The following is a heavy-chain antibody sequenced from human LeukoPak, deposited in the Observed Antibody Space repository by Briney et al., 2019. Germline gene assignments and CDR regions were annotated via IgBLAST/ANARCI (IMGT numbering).Heavy chain of an antibody. CDR3: ARHAYHDDNSYYFAY. CDR2: IYPGESDT. J-gene: IGHJ4*02. CDR1: GYSFTSYW. Sequence: GESLKISCKGSGYSFTSYWIGWVRQMPGKGLEWMGIIYPGESDTRYSPSFQGQVTISADKSISTAYLQWNSLKASDTAMYYCARHAYHDDNSYYFAYWGQGTLVTVSS. V-gene: IGHV5-51*01. D-gene: IGHD3-22*01.